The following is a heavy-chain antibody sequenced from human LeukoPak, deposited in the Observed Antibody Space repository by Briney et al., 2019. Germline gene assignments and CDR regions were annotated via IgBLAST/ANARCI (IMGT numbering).Heavy chain of an antibody. J-gene: IGHJ4*02. Sequence: GSLRLSCSASGFTFSDFYMSWIRQAPGKGLEWVSYINGIGSTIHYADSVKGRFTISRDNAKNSLYLQMNSLRAEDMALYYCAKSVGSGSYFFSYFDYWGQGTLVTVSS. D-gene: IGHD3-10*01. CDR2: INGIGSTI. CDR1: GFTFSDFY. CDR3: AKSVGSGSYFFSYFDY. V-gene: IGHV3-11*01.